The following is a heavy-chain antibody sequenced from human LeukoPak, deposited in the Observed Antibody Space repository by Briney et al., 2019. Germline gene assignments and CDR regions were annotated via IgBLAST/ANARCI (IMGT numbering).Heavy chain of an antibody. D-gene: IGHD6-19*01. J-gene: IGHJ4*02. V-gene: IGHV4-30-2*01. CDR3: ASEDSSGWFY. Sequence: SETLSLTCTVSGGSISSGGYYWSWIRQPPGKGLEWIGYIYHSGSTYYNPSLKSRVTISVDRSKNQLSLKLSSVTAADTAVYYYASEDSSGWFYWGQGTLVTVSS. CDR2: IYHSGST. CDR1: GGSISSGGYY.